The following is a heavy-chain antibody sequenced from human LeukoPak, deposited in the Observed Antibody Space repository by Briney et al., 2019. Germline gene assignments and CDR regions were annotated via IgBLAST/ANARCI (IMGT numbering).Heavy chain of an antibody. CDR1: GGSISSGDYY. CDR3: ARDPHYYDSSGERAFDI. CDR2: IYYSGST. Sequence: SETLSLTCTVSGGSISSGDYYWSWIRQPPGKGLEWIGYIYYSGSTYYNPSLKSRVTISVDTSKNQFSLKLSSVTAADAAVYYCARDPHYYDSSGERAFDIWGQGTMVTVSS. J-gene: IGHJ3*02. V-gene: IGHV4-30-4*01. D-gene: IGHD3-22*01.